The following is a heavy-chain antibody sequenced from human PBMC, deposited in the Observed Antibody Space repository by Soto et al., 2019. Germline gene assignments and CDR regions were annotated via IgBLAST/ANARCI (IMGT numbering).Heavy chain of an antibody. J-gene: IGHJ5*02. CDR1: GGSFSGYY. D-gene: IGHD4-17*01. Sequence: SETLSLTCAVYGGSFSGYYWNWLRQPPGEGLEWIGKIDQSGSTNYNPSLKSRVIISVDRSKNQFSLKVRSVTAADTAVYYCARETYGDYVGYFDPWSQGIQVTVSS. V-gene: IGHV4-34*01. CDR2: IDQSGST. CDR3: ARETYGDYVGYFDP.